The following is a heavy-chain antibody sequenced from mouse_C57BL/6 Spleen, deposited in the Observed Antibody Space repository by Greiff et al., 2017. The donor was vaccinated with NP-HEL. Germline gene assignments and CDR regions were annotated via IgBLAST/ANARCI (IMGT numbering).Heavy chain of an antibody. Sequence: EVQLQQSGPELVKPGASVTISCKASGYSFTDYNMNWVKQSNGKSLEWIGVINPNYGTTSYHQKFKGKATLTVDQSSRTAYMQRNSLTSEDSAVYYCARDEGISTGRYFDVWGTGTTVTVSS. V-gene: IGHV1-39*01. CDR2: INPNYGTT. D-gene: IGHD1-1*01. CDR1: GYSFTDYN. CDR3: ARDEGISTGRYFDV. J-gene: IGHJ1*03.